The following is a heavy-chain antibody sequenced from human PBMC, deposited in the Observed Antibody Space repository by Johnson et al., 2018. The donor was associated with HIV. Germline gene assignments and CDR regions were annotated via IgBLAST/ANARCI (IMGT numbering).Heavy chain of an antibody. V-gene: IGHV3-30*03. CDR1: GFTFSDYY. CDR2: ISYDGGNE. D-gene: IGHD1-26*01. Sequence: QVQLVESGGGLVQPGGSLRLSCAASGFTFSDYYMNWIRQAPGKGLEWVACISYDGGNEYYGDAVRGRVIISRDNSKNTLYLQMNSLRAEDTALYYCARVRERWELLLSDGSDIWGQGTMVTLSS. J-gene: IGHJ3*02. CDR3: ARVRERWELLLSDGSDI.